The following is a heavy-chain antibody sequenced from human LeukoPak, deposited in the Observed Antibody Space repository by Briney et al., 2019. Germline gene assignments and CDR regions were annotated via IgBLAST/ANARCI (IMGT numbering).Heavy chain of an antibody. CDR2: IRKDGSNQ. V-gene: IGHV3-30*02. Sequence: GGSLRLSCTASGLTFSCCDLHWVRQAPGKGLEWVASIRKDGSNQYYADSVKGRFTISRDNSKHTLYLQMDSLRAEDTAVYYCAKSQYPADDYWGQGALVTVAS. CDR3: AKSQYPADDY. CDR1: GLTFSCCD. D-gene: IGHD2-2*01. J-gene: IGHJ4*02.